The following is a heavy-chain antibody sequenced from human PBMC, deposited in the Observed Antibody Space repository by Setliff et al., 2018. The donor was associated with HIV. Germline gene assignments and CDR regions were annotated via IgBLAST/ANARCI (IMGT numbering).Heavy chain of an antibody. CDR3: ARGVPPPLSMFRGVLRFGYMDV. V-gene: IGHV4-34*01. CDR1: GGSFSDHS. CDR2: INHSGST. J-gene: IGHJ6*03. Sequence: SETLSLTCAVYGGSFSDHSWNWIRQSPGKGLEWIGEINHSGSTNYNPSLKSRVTMSVDTSKNQFSLKLGSVTAADTAVYYCARGVPPPLSMFRGVLRFGYMDVWGKGTTVTVSS. D-gene: IGHD3-10*01.